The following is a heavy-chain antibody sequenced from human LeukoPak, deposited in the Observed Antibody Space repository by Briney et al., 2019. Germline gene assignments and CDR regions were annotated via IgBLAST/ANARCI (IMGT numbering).Heavy chain of an antibody. CDR3: ARLSDILTGRNWFDP. Sequence: KPGESPKISCKGSGYSFTSYWIGWVRQMPGKGLEWMGIIYPGDSDTRYSPSFQGQVTISADKSISTAYLQWSSLKASDTAMYYCARLSDILTGRNWFDPWGQGTLVTVSS. CDR1: GYSFTSYW. J-gene: IGHJ5*02. V-gene: IGHV5-51*01. D-gene: IGHD3-9*01. CDR2: IYPGDSDT.